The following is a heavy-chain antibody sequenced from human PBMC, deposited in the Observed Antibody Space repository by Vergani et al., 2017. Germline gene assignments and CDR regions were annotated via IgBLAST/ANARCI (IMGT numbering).Heavy chain of an antibody. CDR3: AKLLAGTTYGFDS. J-gene: IGHJ4*02. D-gene: IGHD1-1*01. V-gene: IGHV3-23*01. CDR2: ISGGGAT. CDR1: GVTFDLYG. Sequence: EVQLLESGGGLVQPGGSLRLSCAATGVTFDLYGMGWVRQAPGKGLEWVSAISGGGATYYTDSVKGRFIISRDNSKNTLDLQMNHLRADDTAVYYCAKLLAGTTYGFDSWGLGTLVTVSS.